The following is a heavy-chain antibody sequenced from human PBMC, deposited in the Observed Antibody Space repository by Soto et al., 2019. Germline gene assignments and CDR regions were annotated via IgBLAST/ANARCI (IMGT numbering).Heavy chain of an antibody. J-gene: IGHJ6*02. CDR2: IIPIFGTA. V-gene: IGHV1-69*01. CDR1: GGTFSSYA. D-gene: IGHD4-17*01. Sequence: QVQLVQSGAEVKKPGSSVKVSCKASGGTFSSYAISWVRQAPGQGLEWMGGIIPIFGTANHAQKFQGRVTITADESTSTAYMELSSLRSEDTAVYYCARVYGDDFYYYYYGMDVWGQGTTVTVSS. CDR3: ARVYGDDFYYYYYGMDV.